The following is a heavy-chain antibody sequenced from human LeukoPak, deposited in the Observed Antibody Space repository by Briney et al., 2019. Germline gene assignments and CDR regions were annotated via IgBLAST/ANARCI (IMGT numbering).Heavy chain of an antibody. V-gene: IGHV5-51*01. J-gene: IGHJ3*02. CDR3: ARHPVVPAAIGAFDI. Sequence: GESLKISCKGSGYSFTSCWIGWVRQMPGKGLEWMGIIYPGDSDTRYSPSFQGQVTISADKSISTAYLQWSSLKASDTAMYYCARHPVVPAAIGAFDIWGQGTMVTVSS. CDR2: IYPGDSDT. CDR1: GYSFTSCW. D-gene: IGHD2-2*01.